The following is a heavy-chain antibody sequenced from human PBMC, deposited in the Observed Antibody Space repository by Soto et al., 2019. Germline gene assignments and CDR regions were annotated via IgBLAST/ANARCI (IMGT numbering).Heavy chain of an antibody. CDR3: AKDTRGWSGGAFDI. CDR2: ISWNSGSI. V-gene: IGHV3-9*01. Sequence: GGSLRLSCAASGFTFDDYAMHWVRQAPGKGLEWVSGISWNSGSIGYADSVKGRFTISRDNAKNSLYLQMNSLRAEDTALYYCAKDTRGWSGGAFDIWGQGTMVTVSS. J-gene: IGHJ3*02. CDR1: GFTFDDYA. D-gene: IGHD6-19*01.